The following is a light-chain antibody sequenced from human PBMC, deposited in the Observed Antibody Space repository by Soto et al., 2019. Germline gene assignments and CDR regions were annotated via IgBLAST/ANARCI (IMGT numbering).Light chain of an antibody. Sequence: EIVLTQSPATLSLSPGERATLSCRASQSVSSYLAWYQQKPGQAPRLLIYDASNRATGIPDRFSGSGSGTDFSLIISRLEPEDFAVYYCQQYGSSRWTFGQGTKVDIK. CDR1: QSVSSY. CDR3: QQYGSSRWT. CDR2: DAS. V-gene: IGKV3-20*01. J-gene: IGKJ1*01.